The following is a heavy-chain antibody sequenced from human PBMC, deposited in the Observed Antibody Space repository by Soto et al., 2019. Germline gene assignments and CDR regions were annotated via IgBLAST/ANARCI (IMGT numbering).Heavy chain of an antibody. D-gene: IGHD2-2*01. CDR3: AGSICSTSCYVDY. CDR1: GGSFSGYQ. V-gene: IGHV4-34*01. J-gene: IGHJ4*02. CDR2: INHSGST. Sequence: QVQLQQWGAGLLKPSETLSLTCAVYGGSFSGYQWSWIRQAPGKGLEWIGEINHSGSTNYSPSLKSRVTISIDTSKNQFSLKLSSVTAADTAVYYCAGSICSTSCYVDYWGQGTLVTVSS.